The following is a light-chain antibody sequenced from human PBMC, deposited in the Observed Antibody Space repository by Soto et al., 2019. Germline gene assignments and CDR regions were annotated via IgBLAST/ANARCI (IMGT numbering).Light chain of an antibody. CDR3: LQHNNDPWT. CDR1: QDIKDH. V-gene: IGKV1-17*01. J-gene: IGKJ1*01. Sequence: DIQMTQSPSSLSASVGDRVTFTCRASQDIKDHLGWYQQKPGKAPKILIYVASRLQSGVPPRFSGSGSGSEFSLTISSLQPENFATYFCLQHNNDPWTYGQGTKVEI. CDR2: VAS.